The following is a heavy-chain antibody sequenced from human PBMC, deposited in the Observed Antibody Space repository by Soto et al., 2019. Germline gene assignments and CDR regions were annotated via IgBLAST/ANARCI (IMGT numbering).Heavy chain of an antibody. J-gene: IGHJ6*02. Sequence: QVHLVQSGVEVKTPGASVKVSCTAHGYNLREYGVSWLRQVPGQGFEWMGWTSGDNVNRRSSQRFQDRLTMTTDTSTNTATMELRRLRLDDTALYFCGREGQQLAQEQYFQFNGVDVWGQGTSVTVSS. CDR1: GYNLREYG. CDR2: TSGDNVNR. CDR3: GREGQQLAQEQYFQFNGVDV. V-gene: IGHV1-18*01. D-gene: IGHD6-13*01.